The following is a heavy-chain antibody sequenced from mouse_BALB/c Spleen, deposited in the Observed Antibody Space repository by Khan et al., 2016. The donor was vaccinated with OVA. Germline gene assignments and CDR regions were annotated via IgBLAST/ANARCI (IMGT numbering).Heavy chain of an antibody. V-gene: IGHV1-4*01. Sequence: QVQLKESGAELARPGASVKMSCKASGYTFTSHTMHWVKQRPGQGLEWIGYINPRSGYTQYNQNFNDKATLTADISSSTAYMQLSSLTSEDSAVYYCARSTTEYALDYWGQGTSVTVSS. D-gene: IGHD2-14*01. CDR3: ARSTTEYALDY. CDR2: INPRSGYT. J-gene: IGHJ4*01. CDR1: GYTFTSHT.